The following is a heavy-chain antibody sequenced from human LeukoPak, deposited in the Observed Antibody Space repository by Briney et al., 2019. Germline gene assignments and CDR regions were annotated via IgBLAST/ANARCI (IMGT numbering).Heavy chain of an antibody. CDR3: ARVQYPLWFGELLLSFDY. CDR2: ISSSSSYI. V-gene: IGHV3-21*01. CDR1: GFTFSSYS. D-gene: IGHD3-10*01. Sequence: GGSLRLSCAASGFTFSSYSMNWVRQAPGKGLEWVSSISSSSSYIYYADSVKGRFTISRDNAKNSLYLQMNSLRAEDTAVYYCARVQYPLWFGELLLSFDYWGQGTLVIVSS. J-gene: IGHJ4*02.